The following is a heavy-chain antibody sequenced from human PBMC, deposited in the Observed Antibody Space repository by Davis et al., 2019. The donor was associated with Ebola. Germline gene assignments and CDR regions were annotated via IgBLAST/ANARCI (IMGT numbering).Heavy chain of an antibody. CDR1: GFTFSSYW. Sequence: HTGGSLRLSCAASGFTFSSYWMHWVRQVPGKGLVWVARINSDGTTTHYADSVKGRFTTSRDNAKNTLYLQMNSLRTEDTALYYCTKGSGYGFGGVALDYWGQGTPVTVSS. D-gene: IGHD2-15*01. J-gene: IGHJ4*02. CDR2: INSDGTTT. V-gene: IGHV3-74*01. CDR3: TKGSGYGFGGVALDY.